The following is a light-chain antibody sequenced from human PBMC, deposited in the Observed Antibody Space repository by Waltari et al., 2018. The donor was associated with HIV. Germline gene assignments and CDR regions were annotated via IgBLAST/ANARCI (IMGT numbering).Light chain of an antibody. CDR3: QQYFTTPIT. J-gene: IGKJ5*01. Sequence: DIVMTQSLVSLSLPLVERASPTFRCTQSFLSTSDNKNYFAWYQQKPGQPPKLLISWASTRESGVPARFSGSGSGTDFTLTISSLQAEDVAVYYCQQYFTTPITFGQGTRLEIK. CDR1: QSFLSTSDNKNY. CDR2: WAS. V-gene: IGKV4-1*01.